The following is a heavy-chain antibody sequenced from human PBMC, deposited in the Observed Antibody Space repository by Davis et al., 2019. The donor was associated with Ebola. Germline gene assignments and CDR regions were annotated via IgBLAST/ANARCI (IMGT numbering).Heavy chain of an antibody. J-gene: IGHJ4*02. D-gene: IGHD1-26*01. Sequence: GESLKISCAASGFTFSSYWMHWVRQVPGKGLVWVSRINADGITTSYADSVTGRFTISRDNAKSTLYQQMNSLRAEDTAVYYCVRAGDGGSYLDYWGQGTLLTVSS. CDR2: INADGITT. CDR3: VRAGDGGSYLDY. V-gene: IGHV3-74*01. CDR1: GFTFSSYW.